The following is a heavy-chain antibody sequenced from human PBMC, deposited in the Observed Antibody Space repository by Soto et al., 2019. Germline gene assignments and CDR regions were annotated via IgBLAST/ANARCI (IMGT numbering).Heavy chain of an antibody. CDR2: IGHLETT. Sequence: SETLSLTCSVSGVAMTYGGYSWSWIRQSPEKGLEWLGYIGHLETTYYNPSFKSRLSLSIDRTRNQFSLKLSSVTAADTAVYYCARDGDGRMTTNPYYYNGMDVWGPGTTVTVSS. CDR3: ARDGDGRMTTNPYYYNGMDV. J-gene: IGHJ6*02. CDR1: GVAMTYGGYS. D-gene: IGHD4-4*01. V-gene: IGHV4-30-2*06.